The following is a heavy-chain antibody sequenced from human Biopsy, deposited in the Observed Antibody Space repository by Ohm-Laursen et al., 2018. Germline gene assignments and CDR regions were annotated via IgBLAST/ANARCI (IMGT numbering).Heavy chain of an antibody. Sequence: SDTLFLTCIVSGDSINNFYWSWIRQPPGKGLEWIGIIYYSGNTKYNPSLKSRVTISVDTFRNQFSLKLSSVTAADTAVYYCARVRVWADSEGAFDPWGQGTMVTVSS. D-gene: IGHD1-26*01. CDR3: ARVRVWADSEGAFDP. CDR1: GDSINNFY. V-gene: IGHV4-59*07. J-gene: IGHJ3*01. CDR2: IYYSGNT.